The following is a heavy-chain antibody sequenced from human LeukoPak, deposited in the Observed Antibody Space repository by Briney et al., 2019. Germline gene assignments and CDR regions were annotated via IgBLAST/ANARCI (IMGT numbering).Heavy chain of an antibody. CDR1: GYSFTSHW. Sequence: KNGESLKISCKGSGYSFTSHWIGWVRQMPGKGLEWMGIIYPGDSDTRYSPSFQGQVTISADKSISTAYLQWSSLKASDTAMYYCARHYKQQLVGAFDIWGQGTMVTVSS. D-gene: IGHD6-13*01. CDR3: ARHYKQQLVGAFDI. V-gene: IGHV5-51*01. J-gene: IGHJ3*02. CDR2: IYPGDSDT.